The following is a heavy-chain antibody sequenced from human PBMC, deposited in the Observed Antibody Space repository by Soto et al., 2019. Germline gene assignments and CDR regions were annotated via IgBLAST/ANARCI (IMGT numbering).Heavy chain of an antibody. CDR1: GDSVSSNSAA. Sequence: SQTLSLTCAISGDSVSSNSAAWNWIRQSPSRGLEWLGRTYYRSKWYNDYAVSVKSRITINPDTSKNQFSLQLNSVTPEDTAVYYCARVWGGLGIAAAGTRYYYYGMDVWGQGTTVTVS. J-gene: IGHJ6*02. CDR2: TYYRSKWYN. V-gene: IGHV6-1*01. D-gene: IGHD6-13*01. CDR3: ARVWGGLGIAAAGTRYYYYGMDV.